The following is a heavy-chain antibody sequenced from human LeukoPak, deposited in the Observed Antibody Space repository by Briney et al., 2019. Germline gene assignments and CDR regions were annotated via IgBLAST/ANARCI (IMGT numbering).Heavy chain of an antibody. CDR3: AREPSSGCRYFDY. D-gene: IGHD2-15*01. V-gene: IGHV1-18*01. CDR1: GYTFTSHD. J-gene: IGHJ4*02. Sequence: ASVKVSCKASGYTFTSHDVSWVRQAPGQGLEWMGWINVYNGNTDYAQRLQRRVTMTTDTSTNTAYMELRSLRSDDTAVYYCAREPSSGCRYFDYWGQGTLVTVPS. CDR2: INVYNGNT.